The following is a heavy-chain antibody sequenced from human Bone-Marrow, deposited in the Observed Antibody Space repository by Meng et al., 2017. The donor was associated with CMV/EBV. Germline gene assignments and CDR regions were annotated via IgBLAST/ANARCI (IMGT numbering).Heavy chain of an antibody. J-gene: IGHJ4*02. V-gene: IGHV3-7*01. CDR1: GFKFNTYW. Sequence: GGSLRLSCAGSGFKFNTYWMSWVRQAPGKGLEWVASINEDGSEKYYVDSVKGRFTISRDNAKNSLYLQMNSLRAEDTAVYYCARDRYYYDSSGYYPYWGQGTLVTVSS. CDR3: ARDRYYYDSSGYYPY. CDR2: INEDGSEK. D-gene: IGHD3-22*01.